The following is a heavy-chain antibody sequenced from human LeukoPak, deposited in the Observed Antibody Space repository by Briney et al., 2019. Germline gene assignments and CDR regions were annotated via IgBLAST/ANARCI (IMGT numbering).Heavy chain of an antibody. D-gene: IGHD6-19*01. V-gene: IGHV3-21*01. CDR2: ISSSSSYI. CDR3: AREGYGPGYSSGWYKPLGPPFQH. Sequence: GGSLRLSCAASAFTFSSYGMNWVRQAPGKGLEWVSSISSSSSYIYYADSVKGRFTISRDNAKNSLYLQMNSLRAEDTAVYYCAREGYGPGYSSGWYKPLGPPFQHWGQGTLVTVSS. J-gene: IGHJ1*01. CDR1: AFTFSSYG.